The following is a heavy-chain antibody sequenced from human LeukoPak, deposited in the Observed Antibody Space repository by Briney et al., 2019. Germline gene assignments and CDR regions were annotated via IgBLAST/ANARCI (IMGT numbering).Heavy chain of an antibody. J-gene: IGHJ4*02. D-gene: IGHD2-21*02. CDR2: IIPIFGTA. Sequence: ASVKVSCKASGYTFTSYGISWVRQAPGQGLEWMGGIIPIFGTANYAQKFQGRVTITADESTSTAYMELSSLRSEDTAVYYCASGEIAYCGGDCYPYWGQGTLDTVSS. V-gene: IGHV1-69*13. CDR1: GYTFTSYG. CDR3: ASGEIAYCGGDCYPY.